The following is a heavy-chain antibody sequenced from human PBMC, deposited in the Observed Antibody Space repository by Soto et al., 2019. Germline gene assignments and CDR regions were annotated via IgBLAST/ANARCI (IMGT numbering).Heavy chain of an antibody. CDR3: ARIHYSGYARFDY. D-gene: IGHD5-12*01. Sequence: SETLSLTCTVSGGSISSYYWSWIRQPPGKGLEWIGYIYYSGSTNYNPSLKSRVTISVDTSKNQFSLKLSSVTAADTAVYYCARIHYSGYARFDYWGQGTLVTVSS. J-gene: IGHJ4*02. CDR2: IYYSGST. CDR1: GGSISSYY. V-gene: IGHV4-59*08.